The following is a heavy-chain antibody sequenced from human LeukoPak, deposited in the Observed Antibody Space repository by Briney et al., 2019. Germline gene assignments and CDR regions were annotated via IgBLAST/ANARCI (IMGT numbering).Heavy chain of an antibody. CDR2: IYYSGST. J-gene: IGHJ4*02. V-gene: IGHV4-31*03. CDR3: ARGLGVPPDY. Sequence: SETLSLTCTVSGGSISSGGYYWSWIRQHPGKGLEWIGYIYYSGSTYYNPSLKSRVTISVDTSKNQFSLKLSSVTAADTAVYYWARGLGVPPDYWGQGTLVTVSS. D-gene: IGHD3-10*01. CDR1: GGSISSGGYY.